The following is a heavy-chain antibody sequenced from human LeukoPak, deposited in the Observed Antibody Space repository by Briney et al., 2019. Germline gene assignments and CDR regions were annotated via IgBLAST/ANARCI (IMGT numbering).Heavy chain of an antibody. Sequence: SETLSLTCTVSGGSISSSSYYWGWIRQPPGKGLEWIGGIYYSGSTYYNPSLKSRVTISVDTSKNQFSLKLSSVTAADTAVYYCAREGIMEPGIAAAGTLSGIDPWGQGTLVTVSS. V-gene: IGHV4-39*02. D-gene: IGHD6-13*01. J-gene: IGHJ5*02. CDR3: AREGIMEPGIAAAGTLSGIDP. CDR1: GGSISSSSYY. CDR2: IYYSGST.